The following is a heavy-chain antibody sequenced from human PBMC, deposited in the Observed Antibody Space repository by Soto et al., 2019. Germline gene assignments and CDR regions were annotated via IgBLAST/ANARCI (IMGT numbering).Heavy chain of an antibody. D-gene: IGHD5-12*01. CDR1: GGTFSSYA. J-gene: IGHJ6*02. Sequence: QVQLVQSGAEVKKPGSSVKVSCTASGGTFSSYAISWVRQAPGQGLEWMGGIIPIFGTANYAQKFQGRVTITADESTSTAYMELSSLRSEDTAVYYCAYSGYDFSYYYYGMDVWGQGTTVTVSS. V-gene: IGHV1-69*01. CDR2: IIPIFGTA. CDR3: AYSGYDFSYYYYGMDV.